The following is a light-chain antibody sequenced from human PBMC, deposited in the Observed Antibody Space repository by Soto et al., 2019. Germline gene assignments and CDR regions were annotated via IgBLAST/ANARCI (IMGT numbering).Light chain of an antibody. CDR1: QSVSSR. CDR3: HPYNNWWT. CDR2: GAS. J-gene: IGKJ1*01. V-gene: IGKV3-15*01. Sequence: EMVMTNYPTTLSGSTHEGVTLSCSASQSVSSRLAWYQQKPGQSPRLLIYGASTRATGIPARFSGSGSGTEFTLTISSLQSEDCGVYYCHPYNNWWTVGQGTKADIK.